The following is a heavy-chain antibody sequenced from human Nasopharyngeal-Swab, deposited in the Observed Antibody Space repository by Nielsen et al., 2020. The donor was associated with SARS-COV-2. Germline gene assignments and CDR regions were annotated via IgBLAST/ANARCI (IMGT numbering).Heavy chain of an antibody. V-gene: IGHV4-34*01. CDR3: ARNSGCYEDAFDI. Sequence: SETLCLTCAVYGGSFSGYYWSWIRQHPGKGLEWIGEINHSGSTNYNPSLKSRVTISVDTSKNQFSPKLSSVTAADTAVYYCARNSGCYEDAFDIWGQGTMVTVSS. CDR2: INHSGST. D-gene: IGHD6-19*01. J-gene: IGHJ3*02. CDR1: GGSFSGYY.